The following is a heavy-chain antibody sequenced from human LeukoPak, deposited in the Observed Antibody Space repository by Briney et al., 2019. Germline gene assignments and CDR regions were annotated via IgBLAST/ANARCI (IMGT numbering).Heavy chain of an antibody. CDR1: GFTFSSYA. V-gene: IGHV4-38-2*01. J-gene: IGHJ4*02. Sequence: GSLRLSCAASGFTFSSYAMSWIRQPPGKGLEWIGSIYHSGSTYYNPSLKSRVTISVDTSKNQFSLKLSSVTAADTAVYYCARVPYYPGYFDYWGQGTLVTVSS. D-gene: IGHD1-26*01. CDR3: ARVPYYPGYFDY. CDR2: IYHSGST.